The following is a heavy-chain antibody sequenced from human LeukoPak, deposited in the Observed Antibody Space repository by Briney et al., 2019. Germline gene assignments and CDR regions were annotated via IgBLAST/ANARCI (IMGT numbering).Heavy chain of an antibody. D-gene: IGHD2-15*01. V-gene: IGHV3-48*03. CDR3: ARDCGGGSCYGPYDAFDI. J-gene: IGHJ3*02. CDR1: GFTFSSYE. CDR2: IISSGSTI. Sequence: GGSLRLSCAASGFTFSSYEMNWVRQAPGKGLEWVSYIISSGSTIYYADSVKGRFTISRDNAKNSLYLPMNSLRAEDTAVYYCARDCGGGSCYGPYDAFDIWGQGTMVTVSS.